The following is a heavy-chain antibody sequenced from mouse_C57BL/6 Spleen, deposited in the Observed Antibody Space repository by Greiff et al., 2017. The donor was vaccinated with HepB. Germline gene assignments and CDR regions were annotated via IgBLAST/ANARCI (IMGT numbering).Heavy chain of an antibody. CDR1: GFTFSSYA. CDR3: TRDRQIYYDYPYAMDY. V-gene: IGHV5-9-1*02. D-gene: IGHD2-4*01. J-gene: IGHJ4*01. Sequence: EVKLVESGEGLVKPGGSLKLSCAASGFTFSSYAMSWVRQTPEKRLEWVAYISSGGDYIYYADTVKGRFTISRDNARNTLYLQMSSLKSEDTAMYYCTRDRQIYYDYPYAMDYWGQGTSVTVSS. CDR2: ISSGGDYI.